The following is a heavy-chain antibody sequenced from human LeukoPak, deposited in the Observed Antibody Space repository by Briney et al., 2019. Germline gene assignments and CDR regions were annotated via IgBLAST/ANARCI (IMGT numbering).Heavy chain of an antibody. D-gene: IGHD1/OR15-1a*01. CDR2: ISAYNGNT. CDR1: GYTFTSYG. CDR3: ARVREDARTKTGYYFDY. V-gene: IGHV1-18*01. Sequence: ASVKVSCKASGYTFTSYGISWVRQAPGQGLEWMGWISAYNGNTNYAQKFQGRVTITADKSTSTAYMELSSLRSEDTAVYYCARVREDARTKTGYYFDYWGQGTLVTVSS. J-gene: IGHJ4*02.